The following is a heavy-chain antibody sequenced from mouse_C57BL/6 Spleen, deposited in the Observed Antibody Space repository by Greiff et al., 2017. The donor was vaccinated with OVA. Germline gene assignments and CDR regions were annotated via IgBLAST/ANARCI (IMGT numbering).Heavy chain of an antibody. D-gene: IGHD2-4*01. Sequence: QVQLQQSGAELVRPGTSVKVSCKASGYAFTNYLIEWVKQRPGQGLEWIGVINPGSGGTNYNEKFKGKATLTADKSSSTAYMQLSSLTSEDSAVYIGARLYDYEGAMDYWGQGTSVTVSS. V-gene: IGHV1-54*01. CDR2: INPGSGGT. CDR1: GYAFTNYL. CDR3: ARLYDYEGAMDY. J-gene: IGHJ4*01.